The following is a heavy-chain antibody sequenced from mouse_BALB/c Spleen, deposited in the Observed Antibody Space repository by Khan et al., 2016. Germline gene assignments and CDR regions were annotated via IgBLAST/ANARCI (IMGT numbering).Heavy chain of an antibody. Sequence: EVQLVESGPGLVKPSQSLSLTCSVTGYSITSGYYWNWIRQFPGNNLEWMGYISYDGSTNYNPSLKNRISIARDTSKNQFFLKLNSVTTEDTATXYCARLRRVYAMDYWGQGTSVTVSS. J-gene: IGHJ4*01. D-gene: IGHD2-12*01. CDR3: ARLRRVYAMDY. CDR2: ISYDGST. V-gene: IGHV3-6*02. CDR1: GYSITSGYY.